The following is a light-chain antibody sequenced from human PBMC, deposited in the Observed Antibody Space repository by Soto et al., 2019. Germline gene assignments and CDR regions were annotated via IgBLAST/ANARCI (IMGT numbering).Light chain of an antibody. V-gene: IGLV2-14*01. J-gene: IGLJ2*01. Sequence: QSALTQPASVSGSPGQSITISCTGTSSDVGGYNYVSWYQQHPGKAPKLMIYEVSNRPSGVSNRVSGSKSGNTASLTISGLQAENEAEYDCSSYTSSSTLVGFGGGTKLTVL. CDR2: EVS. CDR1: SSDVGGYNY. CDR3: SSYTSSSTLVG.